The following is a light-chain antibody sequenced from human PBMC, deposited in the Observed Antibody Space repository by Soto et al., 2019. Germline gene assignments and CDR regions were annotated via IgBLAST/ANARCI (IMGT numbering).Light chain of an antibody. J-gene: IGKJ2*01. CDR1: QSVSNNY. Sequence: EIVLTQSPGTLSLSPGERATLSCRASQSVSNNYLAWYQQKPGQAPRLLIYGASNRATGIPDRFSGSGSGTDFTLTISRLEPEDFAVYYCQQYSSSLYTFGQGTKVDIK. V-gene: IGKV3-20*01. CDR2: GAS. CDR3: QQYSSSLYT.